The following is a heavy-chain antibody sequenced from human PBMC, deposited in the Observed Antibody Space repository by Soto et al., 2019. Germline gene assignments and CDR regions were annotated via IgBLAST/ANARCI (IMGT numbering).Heavy chain of an antibody. CDR3: TRDRQLIQDWFDP. J-gene: IGHJ5*02. CDR2: ISSGSEYR. D-gene: IGHD6-13*01. CDR1: GFTFSSDN. Sequence: VQLVESGGGLAKPGGSLRLSCVGSGFTFSSDNMNWVRQAPGKGLEWVSFISSGSEYRYYADSVKGRFNISRDNAQNSLYLHLNSLTAEDTAVYYCTRDRQLIQDWFDPWGQGTPVTVSS. V-gene: IGHV3-21*01.